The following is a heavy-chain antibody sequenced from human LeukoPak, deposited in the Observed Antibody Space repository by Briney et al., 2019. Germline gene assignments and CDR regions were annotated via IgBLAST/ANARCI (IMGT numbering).Heavy chain of an antibody. CDR1: GYTFTSYG. J-gene: IGHJ5*02. CDR2: ISAYNGNT. Sequence: GASVKVSCEASGYTFTSYGISWVRQAPGQGLEWMGWISAYNGNTNYAQKLQGRVTMTTDTSTSTAYMELRSLRSDDTAVYYCAKVTAGGVNWFDPWGQGTLVTVSS. CDR3: AKVTAGGVNWFDP. V-gene: IGHV1-18*01. D-gene: IGHD2-21*02.